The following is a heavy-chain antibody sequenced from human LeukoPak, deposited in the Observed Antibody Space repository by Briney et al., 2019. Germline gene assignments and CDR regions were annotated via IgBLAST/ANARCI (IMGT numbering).Heavy chain of an antibody. CDR1: GFTFDDYG. CDR2: INGNGGTI. J-gene: IGHJ4*02. Sequence: GGSLRLSCAASGFTFDDYGMSWVRQAPGKGLEWVSGINGNGGTIGYADSVKGRFTISRDNAKNSLYLQMNSLRAEDTALYYCARYGFYCSSTSCYIFDNWGQGTLVTVSS. D-gene: IGHD2-2*02. CDR3: ARYGFYCSSTSCYIFDN. V-gene: IGHV3-20*04.